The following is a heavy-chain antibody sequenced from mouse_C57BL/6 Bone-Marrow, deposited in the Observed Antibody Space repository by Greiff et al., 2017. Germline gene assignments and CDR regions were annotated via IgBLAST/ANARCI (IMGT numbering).Heavy chain of an antibody. J-gene: IGHJ1*03. CDR3: ARDYYGSSPLYFDV. Sequence: QVTLKVSGPGILQPSQTLSLTCSFSGFSLSTFGMGVGWIRQPSGKGLEWLAHIWWDDDKYYNPALKSRLAISKDTSKNQVFLKIANVDTADTATYYFARDYYGSSPLYFDVWGTGTTVTVSS. V-gene: IGHV8-8*01. CDR2: IWWDDDK. CDR1: GFSLSTFGMG. D-gene: IGHD1-1*01.